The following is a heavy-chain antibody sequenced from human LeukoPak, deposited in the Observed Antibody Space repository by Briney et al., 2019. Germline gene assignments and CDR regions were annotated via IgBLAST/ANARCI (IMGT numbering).Heavy chain of an antibody. D-gene: IGHD3-22*01. CDR1: GYTFTSYD. V-gene: IGHV1-8*01. J-gene: IGHJ4*02. Sequence: ASVKVSCKASGYTFTSYDINWARQATGQGLEWMGWMNPNSGNTGYAQKFQGRVTMTRNTSISTAYMELSSLRSEDTAVYYCARDYDSSDYYHFDYWGQGTLVTVSS. CDR3: ARDYDSSDYYHFDY. CDR2: MNPNSGNT.